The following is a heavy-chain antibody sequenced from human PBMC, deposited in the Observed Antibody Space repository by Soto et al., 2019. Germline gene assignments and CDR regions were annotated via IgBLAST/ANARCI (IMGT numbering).Heavy chain of an antibody. CDR2: ITSSGDTT. CDR3: AKGLLRGLDY. V-gene: IGHV3-23*01. Sequence: EVQLLESGGGLVQPGGSLGLSCAASGFTFSNSPMSWVRQAPGKGLEWVSAITSSGDTTYYADSVKGRFTISRDNSKNTLSLQMNSLRADDTAVYYCAKGLLRGLDYWGQGPLVTVSS. D-gene: IGHD4-17*01. CDR1: GFTFSNSP. J-gene: IGHJ4*02.